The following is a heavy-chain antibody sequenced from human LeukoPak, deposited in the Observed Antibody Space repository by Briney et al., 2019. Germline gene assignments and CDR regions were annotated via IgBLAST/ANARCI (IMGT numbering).Heavy chain of an antibody. CDR3: ARGRNTGRQFYFDY. CDR1: GFTFSGSG. Sequence: GGSLRLSCAASGFTFSGSGMGWVRRAPGKGLECVSPITGSGGSTSYTDSVKGRFTISRDNSKNTLYLQMNSLRAEDTAVYYCARGRNTGRQFYFDYWGQGTLVTVAS. J-gene: IGHJ4*02. V-gene: IGHV3-23*01. CDR2: ITGSGGST. D-gene: IGHD5-18*01.